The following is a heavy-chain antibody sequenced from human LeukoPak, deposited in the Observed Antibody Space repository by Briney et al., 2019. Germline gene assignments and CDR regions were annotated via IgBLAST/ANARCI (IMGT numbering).Heavy chain of an antibody. CDR3: ARDITIGYCSSTSCYKGLDY. CDR1: GYTFTSYG. Sequence: ASVKVSCKASGYTFTSYGISWVRQAPGQGLEWMGWISAYNGNTNYAQKLQGRVTMTTDTSTSTAYMELRSLRSDDTAVYYCARDITIGYCSSTSCYKGLDYWGQGTLVTVSS. V-gene: IGHV1-18*01. D-gene: IGHD2-2*02. J-gene: IGHJ4*02. CDR2: ISAYNGNT.